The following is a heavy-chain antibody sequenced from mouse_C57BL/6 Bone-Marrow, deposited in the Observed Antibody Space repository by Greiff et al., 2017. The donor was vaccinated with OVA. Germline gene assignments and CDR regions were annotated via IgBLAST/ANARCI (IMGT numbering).Heavy chain of an antibody. Sequence: QVQLQQPGAELVRPGTSVKLSCKASGYTFTSYWMHWVKQRPGQGLEWIGVIDPSDSYTNYNQKFKGKATLTVDTSSSTAYMQLSSLTSEDSAVYYCARYYYFFDYWGQGTTLTVSP. D-gene: IGHD2-1*01. CDR3: ARYYYFFDY. CDR1: GYTFTSYW. CDR2: IDPSDSYT. J-gene: IGHJ2*01. V-gene: IGHV1-59*01.